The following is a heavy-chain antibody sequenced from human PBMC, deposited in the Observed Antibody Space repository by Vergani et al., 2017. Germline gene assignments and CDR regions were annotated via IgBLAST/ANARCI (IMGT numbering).Heavy chain of an antibody. CDR1: GFTFSSYD. CDR2: ISYDGSNK. D-gene: IGHD6-13*01. CDR3: ARDLGAAAAYNWFDP. V-gene: IGHV3-30-3*01. J-gene: IGHJ5*02. Sequence: QVQLVESGGGVVQPGRSLRLSCAASGFTFSSYDMHWVRQAPGKGLEWVAVISYDGSNKYYADSVKGRFTISRDNSKNTLYLQMNSLRAEDTAVYYCARDLGAAAAYNWFDPWGQGTLVTVSS.